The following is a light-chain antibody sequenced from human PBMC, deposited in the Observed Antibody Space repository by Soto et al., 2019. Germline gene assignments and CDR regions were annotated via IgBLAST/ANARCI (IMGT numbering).Light chain of an antibody. CDR3: SAYAGGNIVL. V-gene: IGLV2-8*01. CDR1: GGDIGCYDF. J-gene: IGLJ2*01. CDR2: EVD. Sequence: QSVLTQPPSASGSPGQSVTISCSGTGGDIGCYDFVSWYQQYPGKVPKLLIYEVDKRPSGVPDRFSGSKSGDRASLTVSGLRPEDEADYHCSAYAGGNIVLFCGGTKLTVL.